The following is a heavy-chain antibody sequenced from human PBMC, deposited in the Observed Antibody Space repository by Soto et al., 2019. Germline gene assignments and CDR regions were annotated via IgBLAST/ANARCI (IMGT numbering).Heavy chain of an antibody. D-gene: IGHD4-17*01. J-gene: IGHJ5*02. CDR2: MNPNSGNT. V-gene: IGHV1-8*01. CDR3: ARRYYGDYLDHNCFDP. Sequence: QVQLVQSGAEVKKPGASVKVSCKASGYTFTSYDINWVRQATGQGLEWMGWMNPNSGNTDYAQQFQGRVTMTRNTSISTAYMELSSLRSEDTAVYYCARRYYGDYLDHNCFDPWGQGTLVTVCS. CDR1: GYTFTSYD.